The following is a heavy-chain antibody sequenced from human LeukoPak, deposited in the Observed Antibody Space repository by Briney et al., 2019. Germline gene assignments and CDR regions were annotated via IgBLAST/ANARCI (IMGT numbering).Heavy chain of an antibody. CDR1: GFTFSSYS. J-gene: IGHJ4*02. CDR2: IKQDGSAK. Sequence: GGSLRLSCAASGFTFSSYSMNWVRQAPGKGLEWAANIKQDGSAKYYVDSVKGRFTISRDNAKNSLYLQMNSLRAEDTAVYYCARRYFDSWGQGTLVTVSS. V-gene: IGHV3-7*03. CDR3: ARRYFDS.